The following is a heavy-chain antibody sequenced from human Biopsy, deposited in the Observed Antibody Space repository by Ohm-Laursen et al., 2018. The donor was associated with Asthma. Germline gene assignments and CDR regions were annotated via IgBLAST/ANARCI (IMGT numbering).Heavy chain of an antibody. Sequence: ASVKVSCNASGYNFISFAIHWVRQAPGQRLEWMGWVNTGNGDTKYSQKLQGRVTMTTDTSTSTAYMEPRSLRSDDTAVHYCARDHYDISFATYGMDVWGQGTTVTVSS. CDR2: VNTGNGDT. D-gene: IGHD3-9*01. CDR1: GYNFISFA. J-gene: IGHJ6*02. CDR3: ARDHYDISFATYGMDV. V-gene: IGHV1-3*04.